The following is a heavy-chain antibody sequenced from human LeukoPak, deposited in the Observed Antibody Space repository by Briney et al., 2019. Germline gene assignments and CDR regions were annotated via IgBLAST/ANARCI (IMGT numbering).Heavy chain of an antibody. V-gene: IGHV3-23*01. CDR2: ISGSGGST. Sequence: GGSLRLSCAASGFTFSSYAMSWVRQAPGKGLEWVSAISGSGGSTYYADSVKGRFTISRDNSKNTLYLQMNSLRAEDTAVYYCARVEHRKAAVAGTWYYYYGMGVWGQGTTVTVSS. J-gene: IGHJ6*02. D-gene: IGHD6-19*01. CDR3: ARVEHRKAAVAGTWYYYYGMGV. CDR1: GFTFSSYA.